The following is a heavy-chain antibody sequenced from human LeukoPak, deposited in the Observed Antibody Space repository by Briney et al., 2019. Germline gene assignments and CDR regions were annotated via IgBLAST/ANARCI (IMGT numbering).Heavy chain of an antibody. CDR1: GGTFSSYA. J-gene: IGHJ4*02. V-gene: IGHV1-69*04. D-gene: IGHD3-16*01. CDR2: IIPILGIA. Sequence: SVKVSCKASGGTFSSYAISWVRQAPGQGLEWMGRIIPILGIANYAQKFQGRVTITADKSTSTAYMELRSLRSDDTAVYYCARHGGADYWGQATLVTVSS. CDR3: ARHGGADY.